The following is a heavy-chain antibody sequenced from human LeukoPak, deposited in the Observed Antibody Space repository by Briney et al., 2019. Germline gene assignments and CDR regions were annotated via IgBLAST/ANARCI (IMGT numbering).Heavy chain of an antibody. CDR2: IYYSGGT. CDR3: ARRRAGGVVVTRYYFDY. CDR1: GGSISSHS. V-gene: IGHV4-59*05. Sequence: AESLSLTCTVSGGSISSHSWSWVRQPPGKGLEWIGGIYYSGGTYYNPALTSQVTISVDTSKNQFSLKLRSVTAADTAVYYCARRRAGGVVVTRYYFDYWGQGTLVTVSS. J-gene: IGHJ4*02. D-gene: IGHD2-15*01.